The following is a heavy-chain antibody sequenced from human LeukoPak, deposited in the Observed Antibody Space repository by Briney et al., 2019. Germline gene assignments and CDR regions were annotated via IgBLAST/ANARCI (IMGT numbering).Heavy chain of an antibody. V-gene: IGHV3-23*01. D-gene: IGHD1-7*01. CDR3: AKGGTRRGGDAFDI. J-gene: IGHJ3*02. CDR2: LSDSGDST. Sequence: GGSLRLSCAASGFTFSNYAMNWIRQAPGKGLEWVSGLSDSGDSTYYADSVKGRFTISRDNSKNTFYLQMNSLRAEDTAVYYCAKGGTRRGGDAFDIWGQGTMVTVSS. CDR1: GFTFSNYA.